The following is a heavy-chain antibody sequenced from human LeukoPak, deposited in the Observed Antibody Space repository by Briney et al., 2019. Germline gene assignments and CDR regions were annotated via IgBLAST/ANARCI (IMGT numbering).Heavy chain of an antibody. CDR3: ARAPYSSSWFDY. Sequence: GGSLRLSCAASGFTFSSYWMHWVRQAPGKGLVWVSRINSDGSSASYADSVKGRFTISRDNAKNTLYLQMNSLSAEDTAVYYCARAPYSSSWFDYWGQGTLVTVSS. CDR2: INSDGSSA. D-gene: IGHD6-13*01. CDR1: GFTFSSYW. V-gene: IGHV3-74*01. J-gene: IGHJ4*02.